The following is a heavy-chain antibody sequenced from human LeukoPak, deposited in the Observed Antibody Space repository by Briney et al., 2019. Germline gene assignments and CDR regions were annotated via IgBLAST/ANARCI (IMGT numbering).Heavy chain of an antibody. Sequence: GGSLRLSCAASGFSNYATAWVRQAPGKGLEWVSAISGDGSATYYGNSVKGRFTISRDSSKNTLYLQMNSLRAEDTAVFYCAKYWGSSYNYAPFDSWGQGTLVTVSS. D-gene: IGHD3-10*01. V-gene: IGHV3-23*01. CDR3: AKYWGSSYNYAPFDS. J-gene: IGHJ4*02. CDR2: ISGDGSAT. CDR1: GFSNYA.